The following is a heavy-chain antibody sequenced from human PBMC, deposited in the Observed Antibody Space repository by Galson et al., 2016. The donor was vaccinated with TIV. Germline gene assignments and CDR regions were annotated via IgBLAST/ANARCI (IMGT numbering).Heavy chain of an antibody. CDR1: GGIFKSNA. Sequence: SVKVSCKVSGGIFKSNAISWVRQAPGQGLEWMGGIIAIFGTPNYAQKFQGRVTITADESTGTAYMELSSLRSEDTAVYYCARGPYYYGSGSEENWGQGTLVTVSS. D-gene: IGHD3-10*01. CDR3: ARGPYYYGSGSEEN. V-gene: IGHV1-69*13. CDR2: IIAIFGTP. J-gene: IGHJ4*02.